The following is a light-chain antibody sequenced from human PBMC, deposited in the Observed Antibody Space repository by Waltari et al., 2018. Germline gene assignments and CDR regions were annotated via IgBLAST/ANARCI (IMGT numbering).Light chain of an antibody. CDR1: QGVSHH. CDR2: ITS. CDR3: LQYDSYPWT. Sequence: AIRITQSPSSLSASTGARVTITCRESQGVSHHLTWYQQKPGKAPKLLIYITSTLQSGVPSRVSGSGSGTDFTLTIDGLQSEDFATYYCLQYDSYPWTFGQGTKVEIK. J-gene: IGKJ1*01. V-gene: IGKV1-8*01.